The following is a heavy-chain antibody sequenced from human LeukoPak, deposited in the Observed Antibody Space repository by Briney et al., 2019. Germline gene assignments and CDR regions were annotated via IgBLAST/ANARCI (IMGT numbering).Heavy chain of an antibody. V-gene: IGHV1-8*01. J-gene: IGHJ4*02. Sequence: SVKVSCKASGYTFTSYDINWVRQATGQGLEWMGWMNPNSGNTGYAQKFQGRVTMTRNTSISTAYMELSSLRSEDTAVYYCARGVSFYPDLPVNWGNLIDYWGQGTLVTVSS. CDR2: MNPNSGNT. CDR3: ARGVSFYPDLPVNWGNLIDY. D-gene: IGHD7-27*01. CDR1: GYTFTSYD.